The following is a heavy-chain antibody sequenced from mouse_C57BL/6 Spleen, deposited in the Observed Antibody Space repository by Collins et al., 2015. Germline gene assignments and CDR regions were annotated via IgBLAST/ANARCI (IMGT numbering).Heavy chain of an antibody. CDR2: INTNTGES. CDR1: GYTFTNYG. Sequence: QIQLVQSGPELKKPGETVKISCKASGYTFTNYGMNWVKQAPGKGLKWMGWINTNTGESTYAEEIKGRFAFSLETSASTAYLQINNLKNEDTATYFRATLWLRDYWGQGTTLTVSS. D-gene: IGHD2-2*01. CDR3: ATLWLRDY. J-gene: IGHJ2*01. V-gene: IGHV9-3*02.